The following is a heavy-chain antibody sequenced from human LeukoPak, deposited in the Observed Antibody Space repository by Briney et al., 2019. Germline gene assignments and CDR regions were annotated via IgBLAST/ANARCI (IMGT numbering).Heavy chain of an antibody. CDR1: GYTFTGYY. CDR2: INPNSGGT. D-gene: IGHD2-2*03. Sequence: ASVKVSCKASGYTFTGYYMHWVRQAPGQGLEWMGWINPNSGGTNYAQKFQGRVTMTRDTSISTAYMELSSLRSEDTAVYYCARAWMLRDYYFDYWGQGTLVTVSS. J-gene: IGHJ4*02. V-gene: IGHV1-2*02. CDR3: ARAWMLRDYYFDY.